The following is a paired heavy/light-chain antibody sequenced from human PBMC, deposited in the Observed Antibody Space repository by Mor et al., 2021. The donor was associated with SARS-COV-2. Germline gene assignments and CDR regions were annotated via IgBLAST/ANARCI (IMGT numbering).Light chain of an antibody. J-gene: IGKJ2*01. CDR1: QSISGW. CDR2: EAS. CDR3: QQYNSYLYT. Sequence: DIQMTQSPSTLSASVGDRVTITCRASQSISGWLAWYQQKPGKAPKLLIYEASSLESGVPSRFSGSGFGTEFTLTISSLQPDDFATYYCQQYNSYLYTFGQGTKLEIK. V-gene: IGKV1-5*03.
Heavy chain of an antibody. D-gene: IGHD2-2*01. J-gene: IGHJ4*02. V-gene: IGHV4-59*08. CDR1: GGSISSYY. CDR2: VYYSGSP. Sequence: QVQLQESGPGLVKPSETLSLTCTVSGGSISSYYWSWIRQPPGKGLEWIGFVYYSGSPNYNPSLKGRVTISIDTSKNQLSLKLRSMTVTDTAVYYCAGQKEVEMATLFDYWGQGTLVTVSS. CDR3: AGQKEVEMATLFDY.